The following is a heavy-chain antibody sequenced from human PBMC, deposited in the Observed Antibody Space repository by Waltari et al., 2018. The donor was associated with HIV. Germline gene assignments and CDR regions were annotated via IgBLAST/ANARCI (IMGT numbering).Heavy chain of an antibody. CDR2: VIYDGSNE. CDR3: ATNSGSYRQGWFDP. CDR1: GFSFSDYA. V-gene: IGHV3-30*01. J-gene: IGHJ5*02. D-gene: IGHD1-26*01. Sequence: QVQLVESGGGVVPPGTSLTLSWAASGFSFSDYAMHWVRQPPGKGLEWVASVIYDGSNEDYADSVTGRFTVSRDNSKNTLYLQMDSLRPEDTAVYYCATNSGSYRQGWFDPWGQGTQVTVSS.